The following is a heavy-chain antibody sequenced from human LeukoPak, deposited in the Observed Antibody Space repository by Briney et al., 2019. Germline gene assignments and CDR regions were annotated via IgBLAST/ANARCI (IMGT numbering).Heavy chain of an antibody. D-gene: IGHD3-22*01. V-gene: IGHV3-74*01. J-gene: IGHJ4*02. Sequence: PGGSLRLSCAASEFTLSSYWMHWVRQAPGKGLVWVSRINSDGSTTNYADSVKGRFTISRDNAKNTLYLQMNSLRAEDTAVYYCARDRTVVVTTPLYYFDYWGQGTLVTVSS. CDR3: ARDRTVVVTTPLYYFDY. CDR1: EFTLSSYW. CDR2: INSDGSTT.